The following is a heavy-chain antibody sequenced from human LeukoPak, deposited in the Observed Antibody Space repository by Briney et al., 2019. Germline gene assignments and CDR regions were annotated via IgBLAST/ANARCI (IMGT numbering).Heavy chain of an antibody. J-gene: IGHJ4*02. V-gene: IGHV3-23*01. CDR1: GFTFSSYA. D-gene: IGHD7-27*01. Sequence: RPGGSLRLSRAASGFTFSSYAMSWVRQAPGKGLEWVSAISGSGGSTYYADSVKGRFTISRDNSKNTLYLQMNSLRAEDTAVYYCAKAGPSTGDPFLYYFDYWGQGTLVTVSS. CDR3: AKAGPSTGDPFLYYFDY. CDR2: ISGSGGST.